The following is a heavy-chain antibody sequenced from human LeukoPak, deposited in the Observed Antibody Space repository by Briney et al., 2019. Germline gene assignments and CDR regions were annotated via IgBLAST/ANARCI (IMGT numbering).Heavy chain of an antibody. CDR3: ATQPCSGGRCFLLH. V-gene: IGHV3-30*03. CDR1: GLILSDHA. Sequence: GGSLSLSCTASGLILSDHAMHWVRQAPGKGLDWVAVTSFDGRDQFYADSVKGRFTISRDNSKNILYLQLSSPRVEDTAMYYCATQPCSGGRCFLLHWGQGTLVTVSS. CDR2: TSFDGRDQ. J-gene: IGHJ4*02. D-gene: IGHD2-15*01.